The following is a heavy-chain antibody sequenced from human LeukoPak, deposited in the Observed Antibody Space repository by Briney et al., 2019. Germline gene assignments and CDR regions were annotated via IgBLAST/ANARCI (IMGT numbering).Heavy chain of an antibody. V-gene: IGHV5-51*01. J-gene: IGHJ3*02. Sequence: GESLKISCKASGYSFTGYWIGWVRQMPGKGLEWMGVIYPGDSDTRYSPSFQGQVTMSADKSISTAYLQWSSLKASDTAMYYCARSYGSGSYGGAFDIWGQGTMVTVSS. CDR3: ARSYGSGSYGGAFDI. D-gene: IGHD3-10*01. CDR2: IYPGDSDT. CDR1: GYSFTGYW.